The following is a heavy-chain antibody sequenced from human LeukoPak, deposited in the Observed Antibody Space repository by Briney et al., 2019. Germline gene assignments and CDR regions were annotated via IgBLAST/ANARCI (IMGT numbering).Heavy chain of an antibody. D-gene: IGHD4-23*01. CDR1: GGSISSYY. CDR3: ARVSYGGNHDY. V-gene: IGHV4-59*01. J-gene: IGHJ4*02. Sequence: TPSETLSLTCTVSGGSISSYYWSWIRQPPGKGLEWIGYIYYSGSTNYNPSLKSRVTISVDTSKNQFSLKLSSVTAADTAVYYCARVSYGGNHDYWGQGTLVTVSS. CDR2: IYYSGST.